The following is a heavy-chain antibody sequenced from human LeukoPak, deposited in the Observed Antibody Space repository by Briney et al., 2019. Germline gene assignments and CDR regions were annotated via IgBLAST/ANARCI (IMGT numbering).Heavy chain of an antibody. CDR1: GGTFSSYA. Sequence: GASVKVSCKASGGTFSSYAISWVRQAPGQGLEWMGGIIPIFGTANYAQKFQGRVTITADESTSTAYMELSSLRSEDTAVYYCAREDPSIHHRVSSPMDVWGQGTTVTVSS. CDR3: AREDPSIHHRVSSPMDV. D-gene: IGHD6-13*01. CDR2: IIPIFGTA. V-gene: IGHV1-69*13. J-gene: IGHJ6*02.